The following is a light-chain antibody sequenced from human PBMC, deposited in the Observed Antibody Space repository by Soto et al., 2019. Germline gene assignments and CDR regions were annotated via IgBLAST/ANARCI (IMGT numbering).Light chain of an antibody. CDR2: DAS. CDR3: QQYDNLPIT. J-gene: IGKJ5*01. CDR1: QDIATY. Sequence: DIQMTQSPSTLSASVVDRVTVTCRASQDIATYLNWYQQKPGKAPKLLISDASNLETGVPSRFSGSGSGTDFTFTISSLQPEDIATYYCQQYDNLPITFGQGTRREIK. V-gene: IGKV1-33*01.